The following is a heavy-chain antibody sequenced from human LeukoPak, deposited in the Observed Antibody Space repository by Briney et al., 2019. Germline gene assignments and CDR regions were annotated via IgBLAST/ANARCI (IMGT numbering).Heavy chain of an antibody. CDR1: GGSISSYY. CDR3: ARGPGGSNSSDFDY. Sequence: PSETLSLTCSVSGGSISSYYWSWIWQPPGKGLEWVGYIYDSVSTNFKSPLKSRVTMSGDASKNQFSLKVNSVTAADTAVYYCARGPGGSNSSDFDYWGQGTLVTVSS. J-gene: IGHJ4*02. V-gene: IGHV4-59*08. CDR2: IYDSVST. D-gene: IGHD6-6*01.